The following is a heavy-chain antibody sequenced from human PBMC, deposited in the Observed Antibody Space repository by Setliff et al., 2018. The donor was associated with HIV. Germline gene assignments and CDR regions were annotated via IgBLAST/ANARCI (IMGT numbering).Heavy chain of an antibody. CDR2: INHSGST. CDR1: GGAFSGYY. J-gene: IGHJ4*02. V-gene: IGHV4-34*01. D-gene: IGHD3-16*01. Sequence: SETLSLTCAVYGGAFSGYYWSWIRQPPGKGLEWIGDINHSGSTNYNPSLKSRVTISVDPSRNQFSLKLNSVTAADTAVYYCAREDGMGGYFDYWGQGTLVTVSS. CDR3: AREDGMGGYFDY.